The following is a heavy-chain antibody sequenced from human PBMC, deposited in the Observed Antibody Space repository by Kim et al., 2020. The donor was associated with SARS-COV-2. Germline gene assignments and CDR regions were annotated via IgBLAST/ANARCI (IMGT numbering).Heavy chain of an antibody. CDR1: GYSFTSYW. V-gene: IGHV5-51*01. CDR2: IYPGDSDT. D-gene: IGHD3-3*01. CDR3: ARHIGTIFGVADYYFDY. Sequence: GESLKISCKGSGYSFTSYWIGWVRQMPGKGLEWMGIIYPGDSDTRYSPSFQGQVTISADKSISTAYLQWSSLKASDTAMYYCARHIGTIFGVADYYFDYWGQGTLVTVSS. J-gene: IGHJ4*02.